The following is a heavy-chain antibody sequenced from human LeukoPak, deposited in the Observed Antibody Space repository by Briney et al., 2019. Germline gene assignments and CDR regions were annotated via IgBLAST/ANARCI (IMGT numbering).Heavy chain of an antibody. J-gene: IGHJ6*03. V-gene: IGHV4-59*01. CDR3: ARVDIVVVPAATDYYYYYCMDV. Sequence: SETLSLTCTVSGGSISSYYWSWIRQPPGKGLEWIGYIYYSGSTNYNPSLKSRVTISVDTSKNQFSLKLSSVTAADTAVYYCARVDIVVVPAATDYYYYYCMDVWGKGTTVTVSS. CDR1: GGSISSYY. CDR2: IYYSGST. D-gene: IGHD2-2*03.